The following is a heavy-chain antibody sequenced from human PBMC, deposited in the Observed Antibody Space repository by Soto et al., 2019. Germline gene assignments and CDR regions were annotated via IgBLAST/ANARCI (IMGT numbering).Heavy chain of an antibody. Sequence: QVQLVESGGGVVQPGRSLRLSCAASGFTFRSYGMHWVRQAPGKGLEWVALMSFDGSNTYYADSVRRRFTISSDNSKSTLYLQIDILRPEDTAVYYCAKVFGWELQLSHPYYNSGMDVCGQGTTVTVSS. CDR3: AKVFGWELQLSHPYYNSGMDV. V-gene: IGHV3-30*18. D-gene: IGHD1-1*01. CDR1: GFTFRSYG. CDR2: MSFDGSNT. J-gene: IGHJ6*02.